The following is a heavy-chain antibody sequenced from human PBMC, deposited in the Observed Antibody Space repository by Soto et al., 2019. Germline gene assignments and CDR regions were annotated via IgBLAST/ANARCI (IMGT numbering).Heavy chain of an antibody. J-gene: IGHJ4*02. CDR1: GFTVSNNY. Sequence: GGSLRLSCAASGFTVSNNYMTWVRQAPGKGLEWVSFIYSSGSTYYADSVRGRFTISRDNFKNTLYLQMNSLRAEDTAVYYCARGYSYTQPVFDYWGLGTLVTVSS. D-gene: IGHD5-18*01. CDR3: ARGYSYTQPVFDY. V-gene: IGHV3-53*01. CDR2: IYSSGST.